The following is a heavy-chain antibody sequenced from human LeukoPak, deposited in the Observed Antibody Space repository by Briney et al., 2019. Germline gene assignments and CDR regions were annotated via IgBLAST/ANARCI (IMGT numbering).Heavy chain of an antibody. J-gene: IGHJ5*02. V-gene: IGHV4-61*01. CDR3: ARDDDCSGGSCWTRYP. Sequence: SETLSLTCTVSGGSVTSVSNYWSWIRQPPGKGLEWIGYIYYSGSTNYNPSLESRVTISVDTSRNQFSLKLSSVTAADTAVYYCARDDDCSGGSCWTRYPWGQGTLVTVSS. D-gene: IGHD2-15*01. CDR2: IYYSGST. CDR1: GGSVTSVSNY.